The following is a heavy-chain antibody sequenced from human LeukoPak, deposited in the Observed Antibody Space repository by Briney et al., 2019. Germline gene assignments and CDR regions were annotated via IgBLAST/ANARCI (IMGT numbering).Heavy chain of an antibody. V-gene: IGHV3-30*18. J-gene: IGHJ4*02. Sequence: GGSLRLSCAASGFTFSSYGMHWVRQAPGKGLEWVAVISYDGSNKYYSDSVKGRFTISRDNSKNTLYLQMNSLRAEDTGVYYCAKDSCSSTSCYEDFWGQGTLVTVSS. D-gene: IGHD2-2*01. CDR1: GFTFSSYG. CDR2: ISYDGSNK. CDR3: AKDSCSSTSCYEDF.